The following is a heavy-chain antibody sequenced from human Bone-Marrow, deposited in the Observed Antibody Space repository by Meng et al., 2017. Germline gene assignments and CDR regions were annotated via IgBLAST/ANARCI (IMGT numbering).Heavy chain of an antibody. D-gene: IGHD3-10*01. CDR2: ISISGDVT. Sequence: EVRVFGSGWGLVQPGCSVILSCAVSGFTFRSSAMSWVRQAPGEGLEWVSGISISGDVTYYADSVKGRFTISRDNSKNTMYLQMNSLRLEDTAVYYCAKEEVPNDYWGQGTLVTVSS. J-gene: IGHJ4*02. CDR1: GFTFRSSA. V-gene: IGHV3-23*01. CDR3: AKEEVPNDY.